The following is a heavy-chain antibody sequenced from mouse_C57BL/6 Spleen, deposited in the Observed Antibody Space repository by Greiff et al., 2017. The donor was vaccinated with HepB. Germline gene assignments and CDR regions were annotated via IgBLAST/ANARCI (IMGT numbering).Heavy chain of an antibody. CDR3: ARDDYDPFYAMDY. CDR1: GYTFTDYN. Sequence: VQLKESGPELVKPGASVKMSCKASGYTFTDYNMHWVKQSHGKSLEWIGYINPNNGGTSYNQKFKGKATLTVNKSSSTAYMELRSLTSEDSAVYYCARDDYDPFYAMDYWGQGTSVTVSS. CDR2: INPNNGGT. D-gene: IGHD2-4*01. J-gene: IGHJ4*01. V-gene: IGHV1-22*01.